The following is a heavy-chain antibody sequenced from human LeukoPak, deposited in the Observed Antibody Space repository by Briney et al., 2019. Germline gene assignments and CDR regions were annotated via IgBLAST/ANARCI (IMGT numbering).Heavy chain of an antibody. CDR2: VNPNSGGT. CDR3: ARGPFGGSSLGPDY. CDR1: GYTFTGYY. Sequence: ASVKVSCKASGYTFTGYYMHWVRQAPGQGLEWMGWVNPNSGGTNYAQKFQGRVTMTRDTSISTAYMELSRLRSDDTAVYYCARGPFGGSSLGPDYWGQGTLVTVSS. D-gene: IGHD1-26*01. V-gene: IGHV1-2*02. J-gene: IGHJ4*02.